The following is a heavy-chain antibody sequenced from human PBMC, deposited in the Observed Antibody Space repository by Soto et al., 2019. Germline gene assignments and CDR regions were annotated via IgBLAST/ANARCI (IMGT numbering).Heavy chain of an antibody. D-gene: IGHD6-13*01. CDR3: AREQSPGIAAAGTFDY. CDR1: GDSVSSNSAA. CDR2: TYYRSKWDN. Sequence: SQTLSLTCAISGDSVSSNSAAWNWIRQSPSRGLEWLGRTYYRSKWDNDYAVSVKSRITINPDTSKNQFSLQLNSVTPEDTAVYYCAREQSPGIAAAGTFDYWGQGTLVTVSS. J-gene: IGHJ4*02. V-gene: IGHV6-1*01.